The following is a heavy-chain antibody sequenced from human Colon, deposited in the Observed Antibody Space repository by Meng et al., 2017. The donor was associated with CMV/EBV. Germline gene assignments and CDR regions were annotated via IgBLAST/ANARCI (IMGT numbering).Heavy chain of an antibody. CDR3: AKDRGEYFDY. J-gene: IGHJ4*02. CDR1: GFTFSSYG. CDR2: IRYDGSNK. V-gene: IGHV3-30*02. Sequence: LSLTFAASGFTFSSYGMHWVRQAPGKGLEWVAFIRYDGSNKYYADSVKGRFTISRDNSKNTLYLQMNSLRAEDTAVYYCAKDRGEYFDYWGQGTLVTVSS. D-gene: IGHD3-10*01.